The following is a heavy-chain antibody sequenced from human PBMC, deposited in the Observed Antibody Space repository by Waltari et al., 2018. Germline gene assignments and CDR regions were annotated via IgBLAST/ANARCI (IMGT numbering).Heavy chain of an antibody. D-gene: IGHD3-3*01. Sequence: QVQLQQWGAGLLKPSETLSLTCAVYGGSFSGYYWSWIRQPPGKGLEWIGEINHSGSPNYNPSLKSRVTISVDTSKNQFSLKLSSVTAADTAVYYCARGRTYYDFWSGYYPHYYYYYMDVWGKGTTVTISS. J-gene: IGHJ6*03. CDR3: ARGRTYYDFWSGYYPHYYYYYMDV. V-gene: IGHV4-34*01. CDR2: INHSGSP. CDR1: GGSFSGYY.